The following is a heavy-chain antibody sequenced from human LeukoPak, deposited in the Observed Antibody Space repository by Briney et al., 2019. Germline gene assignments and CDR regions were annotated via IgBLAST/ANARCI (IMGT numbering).Heavy chain of an antibody. V-gene: IGHV3-23*01. CDR1: GFTFSNYA. CDR2: ISASGGS. J-gene: IGHJ4*02. Sequence: GGSLRLSCAASGFTFSNYAMSWVRQAPGKGLEWVSGISASGGSYYADSVKGRFTVSKDISKNTLYLQMNSLRAEDTAVYFCAREPRDCTGGTCQSAGGYYFYYWSQGTLVTVSS. D-gene: IGHD2-15*01. CDR3: AREPRDCTGGTCQSAGGYYFYY.